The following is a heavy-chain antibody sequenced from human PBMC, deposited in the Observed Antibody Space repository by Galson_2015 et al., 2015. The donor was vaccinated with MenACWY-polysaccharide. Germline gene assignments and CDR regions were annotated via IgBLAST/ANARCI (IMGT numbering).Heavy chain of an antibody. CDR2: ISASGAGT. CDR3: AKGGQWTPYPGALLYS. D-gene: IGHD2/OR15-2a*01. J-gene: IGHJ4*02. V-gene: IGHV3-23*01. CDR1: GFTFSNSA. Sequence: SLRLACAASGFTFSNSAMSWVRQAPGKGLEWVSSISASGAGTYYADSVKGRFTISRDNSKNPLYLQMNSLRAEDKAVFYCAKGGQWTPYPGALLYSWGQGNLVTVSS.